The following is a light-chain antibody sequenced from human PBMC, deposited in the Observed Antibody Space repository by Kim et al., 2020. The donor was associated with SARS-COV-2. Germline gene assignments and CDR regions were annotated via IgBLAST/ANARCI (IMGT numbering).Light chain of an antibody. CDR3: QQYGNSRT. J-gene: IGKJ1*01. CDR1: QSVRSSY. CDR2: RAS. Sequence: IVLTQSPGTLSLSPGERAALSCRASQSVRSSYLAWYQQKPGQAPRLLIYRASSRATGIPDRFSGSGSGTDFTLTISRLEPEDFAVYYCQQYGNSRTFGQGTKVDIK. V-gene: IGKV3-20*01.